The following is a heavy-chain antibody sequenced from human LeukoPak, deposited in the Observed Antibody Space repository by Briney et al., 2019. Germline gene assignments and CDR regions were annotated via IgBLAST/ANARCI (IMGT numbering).Heavy chain of an antibody. V-gene: IGHV3-48*03. CDR2: ISSSGSTI. D-gene: IGHD3-22*01. J-gene: IGHJ4*02. CDR3: ARASYYDTIDY. Sequence: GGSLRLSCAASGFTFSSYEMNWVRQAPGKGLEWVSYISSSGSTIYYADSVKGRFTISRDNAKNSLYLQMNSLRAEDSAVYYCARASYYDTIDYWGQGTLVTVSS. CDR1: GFTFSSYE.